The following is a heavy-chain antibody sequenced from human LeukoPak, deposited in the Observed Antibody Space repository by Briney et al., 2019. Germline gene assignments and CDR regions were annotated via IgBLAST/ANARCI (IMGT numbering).Heavy chain of an antibody. D-gene: IGHD6-19*01. CDR1: GGSISSYY. CDR2: IYYSGST. V-gene: IGHV4-59*08. CDR3: ARAHTAVAVYWYFDL. Sequence: SETLSLTCTVSGGSISSYYWSWIRQPPGKGLEWIGYIYYSGSTNYNPSLKSRVTISVDTSKNQFSLKLSSVTAADTAVYYCARAHTAVAVYWYFDLWGRGTLVTVSS. J-gene: IGHJ2*01.